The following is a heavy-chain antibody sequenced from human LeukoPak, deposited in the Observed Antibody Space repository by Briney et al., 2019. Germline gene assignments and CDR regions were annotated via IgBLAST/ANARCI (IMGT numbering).Heavy chain of an antibody. CDR3: ARRAGAYSHPYDY. V-gene: IGHV3-23*01. D-gene: IGHD4/OR15-4a*01. J-gene: IGHJ4*02. CDR1: GFTFTHYG. CDR2: IRANGETT. Sequence: GGSLRLSCAASGFTFTHYGMNWVRQAPGKGLEWVSGIRANGETTYYADSVRGRFTISRDNSRSMVWLQMNSLTAEDTAMYYCARRAGAYSHPYDYWGQGTLVTVSS.